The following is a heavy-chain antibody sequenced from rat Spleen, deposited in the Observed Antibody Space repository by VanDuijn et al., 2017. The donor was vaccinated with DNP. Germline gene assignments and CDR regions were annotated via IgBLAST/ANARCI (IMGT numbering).Heavy chain of an antibody. V-gene: IGHV5-58*01. CDR2: INTDGGTT. Sequence: EVQLMETGGGSVQSGRSLKLSCVASGFTFRNYWMFWIRQAPGKGLEWFAVINTDGGTTYYPDSVKGRYTISRDNAENTLYLQMNSLTSEDSATYYCAKDLTYWAMDAWGQGTSVIVSS. J-gene: IGHJ4*01. CDR1: GFTFRNYW. CDR3: AKDLTYWAMDA. D-gene: IGHD2-1*01.